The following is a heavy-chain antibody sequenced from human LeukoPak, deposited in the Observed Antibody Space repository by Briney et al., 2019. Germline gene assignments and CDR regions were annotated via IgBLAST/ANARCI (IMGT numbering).Heavy chain of an antibody. Sequence: QAGGSLRLSCAASGFTFSSYAMSWVGQAPGKGLEWVSAISGSGGSTYYADSVKGRFTISRDNSKNTLYLQMNSLRAEDTAVYYCAKAQIVVVPAATYYFDYWGQGTLVTVSS. CDR1: GFTFSSYA. CDR2: ISGSGGST. CDR3: AKAQIVVVPAATYYFDY. V-gene: IGHV3-23*01. J-gene: IGHJ4*02. D-gene: IGHD2-2*01.